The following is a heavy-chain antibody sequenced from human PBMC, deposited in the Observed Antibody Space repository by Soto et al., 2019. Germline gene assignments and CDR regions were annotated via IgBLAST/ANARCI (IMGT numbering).Heavy chain of an antibody. CDR1: GGSINNYY. CDR3: AKGRIHGRGDWFDP. D-gene: IGHD1-26*01. CDR2: IYHSGRS. J-gene: IGHJ5*02. Sequence: SETLSLTCTVSGGSINNYYWSWIRQTPGKGLEWIANIYHSGRSNYNPSLKSRVIISVDTPNNQFSLTLTSVTAADTAVYYCAKGRIHGRGDWFDPWGQGTQVTVSS. V-gene: IGHV4-59*01.